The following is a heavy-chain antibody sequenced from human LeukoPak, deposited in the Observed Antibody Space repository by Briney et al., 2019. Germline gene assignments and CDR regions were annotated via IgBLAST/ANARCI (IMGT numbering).Heavy chain of an antibody. CDR2: ISYDGSNK. V-gene: IGHV3-30*18. CDR1: GFTFSSYG. J-gene: IGHJ4*02. Sequence: GRSLRLSCAASGFTFSSYGMHWVRQAPGKGLEWVAVISYDGSNKYYADSVKGRFTISRDNSKNTLYLQMNSLRAEDTAVYYCAKDVYDYVWGGYRHTKDYWGQGTLVTVSS. D-gene: IGHD3-16*02. CDR3: AKDVYDYVWGGYRHTKDY.